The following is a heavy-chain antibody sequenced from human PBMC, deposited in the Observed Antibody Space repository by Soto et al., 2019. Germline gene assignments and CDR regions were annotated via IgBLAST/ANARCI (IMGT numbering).Heavy chain of an antibody. J-gene: IGHJ4*02. Sequence: SETLSLTCAVYGGSFSGYYWSWIRQPPGKGLEWIGEINHSGSTNYNPSLKSRVTISVDTSKNQFSLKLSSVTAADTAVYYCARMDFRWELPNWGQGTLVTVSS. CDR2: INHSGST. CDR1: GGSFSGYY. CDR3: ARMDFRWELPN. D-gene: IGHD1-26*01. V-gene: IGHV4-34*01.